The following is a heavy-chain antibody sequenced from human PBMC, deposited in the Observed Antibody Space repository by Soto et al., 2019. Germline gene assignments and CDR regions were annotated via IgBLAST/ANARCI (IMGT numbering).Heavy chain of an antibody. J-gene: IGHJ4*02. Sequence: PGGSLRLSCAASGFTFSRYGMHWVRQAPGKGLGWVAVISYDGNDKHYEDSVKGRFTISRDNSKNTLSLQMNSLRAEDTAVYYCAKDGDIAAAGYYFDYWGQGALVTVSS. D-gene: IGHD6-13*01. V-gene: IGHV3-30*18. CDR2: ISYDGNDK. CDR3: AKDGDIAAAGYYFDY. CDR1: GFTFSRYG.